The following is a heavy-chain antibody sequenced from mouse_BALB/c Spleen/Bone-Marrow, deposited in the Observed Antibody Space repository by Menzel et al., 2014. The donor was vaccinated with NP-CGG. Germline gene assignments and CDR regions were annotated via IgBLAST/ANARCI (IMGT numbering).Heavy chain of an antibody. D-gene: IGHD2-3*01. Sequence: VQLQESGPGLVAPSQSLSITCTVSGLSLTSYSVHWVRQPPGKGLEWLGVIWAGGSTNYNSALMSRLSISKDNSKSQVFLKMSSLQTDDTAMFYCARDDDSYAMDYWGQGTPVTISS. CDR2: IWAGGST. V-gene: IGHV2-9*02. CDR1: GLSLTSYS. CDR3: ARDDDSYAMDY. J-gene: IGHJ4*01.